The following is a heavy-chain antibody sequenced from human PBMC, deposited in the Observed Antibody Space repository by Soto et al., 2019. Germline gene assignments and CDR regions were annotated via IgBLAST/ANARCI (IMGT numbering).Heavy chain of an antibody. V-gene: IGHV3-30*18. D-gene: IGHD2-2*01. Sequence: QVQLVESGGGVDQPGRSLRLSCAASGFTFSSYGMHWVRQAPGKGLEWVAVISYDGSNKYYADSVKGRFTISRDNSKNTLYLQMNSLRAEDTAVYYCAKGGLVVVPAASPIPNYYYYGMDVWGQGTTVTVSS. CDR1: GFTFSSYG. CDR3: AKGGLVVVPAASPIPNYYYYGMDV. J-gene: IGHJ6*02. CDR2: ISYDGSNK.